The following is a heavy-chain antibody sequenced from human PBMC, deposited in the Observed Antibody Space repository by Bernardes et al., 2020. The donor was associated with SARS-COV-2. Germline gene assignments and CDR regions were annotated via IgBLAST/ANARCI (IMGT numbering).Heavy chain of an antibody. CDR3: VRGDWGAGY. CDR1: GFTISYYW. Sequence: GGSLRLSCAASGFTISYYWMNWVRQAPGKGLVWVSRIYSDGSIIDYADSVKGRFTISRDNAKNTLYLQMNSLTAEDTAVYYCVRGDWGAGYWGQGTLVTVSS. J-gene: IGHJ4*02. V-gene: IGHV3-74*01. D-gene: IGHD7-27*01. CDR2: IYSDGSII.